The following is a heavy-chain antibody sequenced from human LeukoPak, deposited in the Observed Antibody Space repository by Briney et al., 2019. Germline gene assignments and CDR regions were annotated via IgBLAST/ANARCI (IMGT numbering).Heavy chain of an antibody. CDR3: ARVWSSRSAGGWYCDL. J-gene: IGHJ2*01. CDR2: IRYDGSNK. V-gene: IGHV3-30*02. D-gene: IGHD3-3*01. Sequence: PGGSLRLSCAASVFTFSSYGMHSVRQAPGKGLGWVAFIRYDGSNKYYADSVKGRFTISRDNSKNTLYLQMNSLRAKDTAVYYCARVWSSRSAGGWYCDLWGRGTLVTVSS. CDR1: VFTFSSYG.